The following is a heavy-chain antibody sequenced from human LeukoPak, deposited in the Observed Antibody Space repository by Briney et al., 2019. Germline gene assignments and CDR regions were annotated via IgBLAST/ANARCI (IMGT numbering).Heavy chain of an antibody. CDR1: GGSISSYY. D-gene: IGHD2-2*01. Sequence: SETLSLTCTVSGGSISSYYGSWIRQPAGKGREWIGRIYTSGSTNYNPSLKSRVTMSGDTSRNKFSRKLSSVTAADTAVYYCAREVVVPAAKGFDYYYYYMDVWGKGTTVTVSS. J-gene: IGHJ6*03. V-gene: IGHV4-4*07. CDR2: IYTSGST. CDR3: AREVVVPAAKGFDYYYYYMDV.